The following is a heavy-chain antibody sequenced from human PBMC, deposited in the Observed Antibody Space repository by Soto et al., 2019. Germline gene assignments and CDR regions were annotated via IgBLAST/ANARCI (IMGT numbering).Heavy chain of an antibody. Sequence: QVQLVQSGAEVKKPGSSVKVSCKASGGTFGNYAVSWVRQAPGQGLEWMGKIMPVFGTVNYAPKFQGRVTITVDKFTNTAYMELSRLRSGDTAVYYCAWVSVTRIYGEDVWGQGTTVSVSS. CDR1: GGTFGNYA. V-gene: IGHV1-69*06. CDR2: IMPVFGTV. D-gene: IGHD3-10*01. J-gene: IGHJ6*02. CDR3: AWVSVTRIYGEDV.